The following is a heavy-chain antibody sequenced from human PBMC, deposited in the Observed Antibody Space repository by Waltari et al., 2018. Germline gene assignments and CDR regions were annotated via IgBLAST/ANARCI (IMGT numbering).Heavy chain of an antibody. CDR1: GGSISSGNYY. Sequence: QVQLQESGPGLVKPSQTLSLTCTVSGGSISSGNYYWNWTRQPAGKGLEWVGRIYISGSTNYNPSLKSRVMISLDTSKSLFSLKLNSVSAADTAVYFCAREVRVYSGYEEDYYYGMDVWGQGTTVTVSS. D-gene: IGHD5-12*01. CDR2: IYISGST. CDR3: AREVRVYSGYEEDYYYGMDV. V-gene: IGHV4-61*02. J-gene: IGHJ6*02.